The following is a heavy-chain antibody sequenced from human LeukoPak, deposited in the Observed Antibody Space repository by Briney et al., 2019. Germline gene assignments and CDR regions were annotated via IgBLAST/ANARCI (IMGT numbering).Heavy chain of an antibody. CDR1: GGSLSSYY. CDR3: AREPIESRYSYGYYSRQLDAFDI. J-gene: IGHJ3*02. Sequence: SETLSLTCSVSGGSLSSYYWIWTRQPPGKGLEYIGYIFYSGQTNYNPSLKNRVTISVDTSKNEFSLNLSSVTAADTAVYYCAREPIESRYSYGYYSRQLDAFDIWGQGTMVTVSS. D-gene: IGHD5-18*01. V-gene: IGHV4-59*12. CDR2: IFYSGQT.